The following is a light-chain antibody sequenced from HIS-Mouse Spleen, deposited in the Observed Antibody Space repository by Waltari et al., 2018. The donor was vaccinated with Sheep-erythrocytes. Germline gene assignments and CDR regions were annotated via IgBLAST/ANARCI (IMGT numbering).Light chain of an antibody. Sequence: QSVLTQPPSASGTPGQRVTISCSGSSSNIGSNPVNWYQQLPGTAPKLLIYSNNQRPSGVPDRFSGSKSGTSASLAISGLQSEDEADYYCAAWDDSLNGPVFGGGTNLTVL. V-gene: IGLV1-44*01. CDR2: SNN. CDR3: AAWDDSLNGPV. J-gene: IGLJ3*02. CDR1: SSNIGSNP.